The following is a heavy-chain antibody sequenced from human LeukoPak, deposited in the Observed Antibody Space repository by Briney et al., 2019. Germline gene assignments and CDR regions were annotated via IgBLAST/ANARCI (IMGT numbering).Heavy chain of an antibody. D-gene: IGHD2-2*01. CDR1: GGSVSSGSCY. V-gene: IGHV4-61*01. J-gene: IGHJ4*02. CDR2: IYYSGST. CDR3: AREPLYCSSTSCYAYFDY. Sequence: SETLSLTCTVSGGSVSSGSCYWSWIRQPPGKGLEWIGYIYYSGSTNYNPSLKSRVTISVDTSKNQFSLKLSSVTAADTAVYYYAREPLYCSSTSCYAYFDYWGQGTLVTVSS.